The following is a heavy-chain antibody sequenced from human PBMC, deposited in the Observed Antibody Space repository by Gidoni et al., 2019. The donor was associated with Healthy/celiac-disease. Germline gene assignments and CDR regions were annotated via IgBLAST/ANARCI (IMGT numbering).Heavy chain of an antibody. Sequence: EVQLVESGGGLVKPGGSLRLSCAASGFTFSNAWISWVRQAPGKGLEWVGRIKSKTDGGTTDYAAPVKGRFTISRDDSKNTLYLQMNSLKTEDTAVYYCTTAYDSSGYYSSHAFDIWGQGTMVTVSS. J-gene: IGHJ3*02. CDR2: IKSKTDGGTT. V-gene: IGHV3-15*01. CDR1: GFTFSNAW. CDR3: TTAYDSSGYYSSHAFDI. D-gene: IGHD3-22*01.